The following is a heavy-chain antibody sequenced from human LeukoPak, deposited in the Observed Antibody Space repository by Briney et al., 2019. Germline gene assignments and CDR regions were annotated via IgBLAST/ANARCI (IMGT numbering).Heavy chain of an antibody. Sequence: SETLSLTCTVSGGSISSYYWGWIRQPPGKGLEWIGSIYYSGSTYYNPSLKSRVTISVDTSKNQFSLKLSSVTAADTAVYYCARGKAGTYYYDSKFDYWGQGTLVTVSS. CDR2: IYYSGST. D-gene: IGHD3-22*01. CDR1: GGSISSYY. V-gene: IGHV4-39*07. CDR3: ARGKAGTYYYDSKFDY. J-gene: IGHJ4*02.